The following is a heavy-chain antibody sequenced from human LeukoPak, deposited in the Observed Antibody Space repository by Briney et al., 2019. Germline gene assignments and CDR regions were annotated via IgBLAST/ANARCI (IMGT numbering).Heavy chain of an antibody. J-gene: IGHJ6*02. V-gene: IGHV1-2*02. Sequence: ASVKVSCKASGYTFTSYYMHWVRQAPGQGLEWMGWINPNSGGTNYAQKFQGRVTMTRDTSISTAYMELSRLRSDDTAVYYCAREGRGGVMLELRYYYYYGMDVWGQGTTVTVSS. CDR2: INPNSGGT. D-gene: IGHD3-16*01. CDR3: AREGRGGVMLELRYYYYYGMDV. CDR1: GYTFTSYY.